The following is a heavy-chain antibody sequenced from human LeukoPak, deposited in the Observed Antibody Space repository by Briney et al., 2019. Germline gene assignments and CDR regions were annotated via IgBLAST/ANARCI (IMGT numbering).Heavy chain of an antibody. D-gene: IGHD6-13*01. CDR1: GFTFTDYW. V-gene: IGHV3-7*01. J-gene: IGHJ6*02. Sequence: GGSLRLSCTASGFTFTDYWIYWIRQAPGKGLERVATIKQDGSESYYGDSVKGRFTISRDNAKNSLYLQMNSLRAEDTAVYYCARDRYSSSWYTPYGGYYYGMDVWGQGTTVTVSS. CDR2: IKQDGSES. CDR3: ARDRYSSSWYTPYGGYYYGMDV.